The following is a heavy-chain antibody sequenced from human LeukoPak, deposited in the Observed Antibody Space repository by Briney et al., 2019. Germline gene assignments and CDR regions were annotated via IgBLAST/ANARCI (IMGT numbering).Heavy chain of an antibody. CDR2: IYPGDSDT. CDR3: ARRGRIGYYGSGSYYFDY. V-gene: IGHV5-51*01. J-gene: IGHJ4*02. CDR1: GYSFTSYW. D-gene: IGHD3-10*01. Sequence: GESLKISCKGSGYSFTSYWIGRVRQMPGKGLEWMGIIYPGDSDTRYSPSFQGQVTISADKSISTAYLQWSSLKASDTAMYYCARRGRIGYYGSGSYYFDYWGQGTLVTVSS.